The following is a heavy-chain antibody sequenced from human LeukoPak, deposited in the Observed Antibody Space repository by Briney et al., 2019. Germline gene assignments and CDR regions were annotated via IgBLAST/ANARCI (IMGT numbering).Heavy chain of an antibody. V-gene: IGHV1-18*01. CDR2: ISSYNGNT. CDR1: GYTFTSYA. D-gene: IGHD6-19*01. Sequence: GASVKVSCKASGYTFTSYAMNWVRQAPGQGLEWMGWISSYNGNTHYAQILQGRVTMTTDTSTSTAYMELRSLRSDDTAVYYCARDLKRGYSSGRYSWGTGSSNDYWGQGTLVTVSS. J-gene: IGHJ4*02. CDR3: ARDLKRGYSSGRYSWGTGSSNDY.